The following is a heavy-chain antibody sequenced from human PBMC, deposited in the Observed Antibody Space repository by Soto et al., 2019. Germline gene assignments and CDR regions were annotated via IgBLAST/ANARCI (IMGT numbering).Heavy chain of an antibody. CDR3: ARRPAAGKYNRFDP. J-gene: IGHJ5*02. CDR2: IKQDGNEK. V-gene: IGHV3-7*01. CDR1: GFTFSSYW. D-gene: IGHD6-13*01. Sequence: VGPLRLSCAASGFTFSSYWMSWVRQAPGKGLEWVANIKQDGNEKYSVDSVKGRFTISRDNANNSLYLQMNSLRAEDTAVYYCARRPAAGKYNRFDPWGQATLVTVSS.